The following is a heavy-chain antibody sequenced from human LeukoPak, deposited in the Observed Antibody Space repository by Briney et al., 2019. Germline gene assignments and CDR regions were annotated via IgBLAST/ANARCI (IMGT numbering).Heavy chain of an antibody. J-gene: IGHJ4*02. CDR1: GYTFTSYG. V-gene: IGHV1-18*01. CDR3: ARVSSPAVLAYYFDY. D-gene: IGHD2/OR15-2a*01. CDR2: ISAYNGNT. Sequence: ASVKVSCKASGYTFTSYGISWVRQAPGQGLEWMGWISAYNGNTNYAQKLQGRVTMTTDTSTSTAYMELRSPRSDDTAVYYCARVSSPAVLAYYFDYWGQGTLVTVSS.